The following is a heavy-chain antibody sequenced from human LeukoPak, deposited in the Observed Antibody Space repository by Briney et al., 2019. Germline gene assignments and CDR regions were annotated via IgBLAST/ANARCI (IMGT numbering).Heavy chain of an antibody. CDR3: ASRTQTTVTTLPNYYYYYCMDV. J-gene: IGHJ6*02. D-gene: IGHD4-17*01. CDR1: GFTLSSKY. CDR2: IYSGGST. Sequence: PGGSLRLSCAASGFTLSSKYMSWVRHAPGKGLEWGSVIYSGGSTYYPDSVKARFTISRDNAKNTLYLQMNSLRAEDTAVYYCASRTQTTVTTLPNYYYYYCMDVGGQGTTVTVS. V-gene: IGHV3-66*01.